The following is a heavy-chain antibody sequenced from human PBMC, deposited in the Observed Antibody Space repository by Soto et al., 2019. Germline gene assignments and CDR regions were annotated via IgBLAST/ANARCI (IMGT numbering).Heavy chain of an antibody. Sequence: VGSLRLSCSASGFTFSNYEMNWVRQAPGKGLEWVSYIPASGGTIYYADSVKGRFTISRDNAKKSLYLQMNSLRAEDTAVYYCARNWNEYLDYWGQGTLVTVSS. V-gene: IGHV3-48*03. J-gene: IGHJ4*02. D-gene: IGHD1-1*01. CDR1: GFTFSNYE. CDR3: ARNWNEYLDY. CDR2: IPASGGTI.